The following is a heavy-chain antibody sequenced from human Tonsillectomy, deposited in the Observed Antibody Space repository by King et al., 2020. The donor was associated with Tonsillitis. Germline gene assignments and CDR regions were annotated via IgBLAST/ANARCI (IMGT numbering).Heavy chain of an antibody. J-gene: IGHJ4*02. D-gene: IGHD1-26*01. CDR1: GFTFSNYA. V-gene: IGHV3-30*04. Sequence: VQLVESGGGVVQPGRSLRLSCAASGFTFSNYAMHWVRQAPGKGLEWVGITLHEGIYKYYADSVRGRFTISRDNSKSTLYLQMNSLRAVDTAVYYCARDSGDAFEYWGQGTLVTVSS. CDR3: ARDSGDAFEY. CDR2: TLHEGIYK.